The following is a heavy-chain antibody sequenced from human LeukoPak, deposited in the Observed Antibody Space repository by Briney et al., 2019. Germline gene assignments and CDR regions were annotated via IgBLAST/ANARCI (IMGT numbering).Heavy chain of an antibody. CDR1: GYTFTGYY. J-gene: IGHJ4*02. CDR3: ASRGFYDSSGYTYYFDY. V-gene: IGHV1-2*02. D-gene: IGHD3-22*01. CDR2: INPNSGGT. Sequence: ASVKVSCKASGYTFTGYYMHWVRQAPGQGLEWMGWINPNSGGTNYAQKFQGRVTMTRDTSISTAYMELSRLRSDDTAVYYCASRGFYDSSGYTYYFDYWGQGTLVPVSS.